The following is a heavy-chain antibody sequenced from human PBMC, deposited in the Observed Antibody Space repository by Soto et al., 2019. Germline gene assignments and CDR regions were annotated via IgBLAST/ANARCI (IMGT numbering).Heavy chain of an antibody. CDR2: IYLGDSNT. J-gene: IGHJ4*02. V-gene: IGHV5-51*01. Sequence: PGESLKISCTGSGNRFTSYWIGWVRQMPGKGLEWMGIIYLGDSNTRYSPTFQGQVTISADRSISTAYLQWSSLKASDTAMYYCARQEHCSSTSCYKVDSWGPGTLVTVSS. CDR1: GNRFTSYW. D-gene: IGHD2-2*02. CDR3: ARQEHCSSTSCYKVDS.